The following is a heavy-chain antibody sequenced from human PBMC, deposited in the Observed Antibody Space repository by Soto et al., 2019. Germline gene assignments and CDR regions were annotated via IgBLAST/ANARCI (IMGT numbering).Heavy chain of an antibody. CDR1: GGSISSGGHY. CDR3: ARDAHYGGMNSFDP. D-gene: IGHD4-17*01. J-gene: IGHJ5*02. CDR2: IYYSGST. Sequence: SETLSLTCTVSGGSISSGGHYWSWIRQHPGKGLEWIGYIYYSGSTYYNPSLKSRVTISVDTSKNQFSLKLSSVTAADTAVYYCARDAHYGGMNSFDPWGQGTLVTVSS. V-gene: IGHV4-31*03.